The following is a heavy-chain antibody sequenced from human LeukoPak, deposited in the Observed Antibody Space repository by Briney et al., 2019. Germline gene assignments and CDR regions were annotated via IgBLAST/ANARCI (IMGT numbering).Heavy chain of an antibody. V-gene: IGHV1-2*02. CDR2: ISPDSGGT. CDR3: ARDVGSGSYSFDY. Sequence: GASVKVSCKASGYTFTGYYIHWVRQAPGQGLEWMGWISPDSGGTNYAQKFQGRVTMTRDTSISTAYMELSRLRSDDTAVYYCARDVGSGSYSFDYWGQGTLVTVSS. D-gene: IGHD3-10*01. J-gene: IGHJ4*02. CDR1: GYTFTGYY.